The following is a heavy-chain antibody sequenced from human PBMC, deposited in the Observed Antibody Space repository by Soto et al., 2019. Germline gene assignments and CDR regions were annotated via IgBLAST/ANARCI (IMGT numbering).Heavy chain of an antibody. Sequence: QVQLVQSGAEVKKPGSSVKVSCKASGGTFSSYTISWVRQAPGQGLEWMGRIIPILGIANHAQKFQGRVTITADKSTSTAYMELSSLRSEDTAVYYCARGKEVDGMDVWGQGTTVTVSS. CDR1: GGTFSSYT. CDR2: IIPILGIA. CDR3: ARGKEVDGMDV. J-gene: IGHJ6*02. V-gene: IGHV1-69*02.